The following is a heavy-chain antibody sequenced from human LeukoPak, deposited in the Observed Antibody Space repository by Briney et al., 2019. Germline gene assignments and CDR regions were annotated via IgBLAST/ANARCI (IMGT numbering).Heavy chain of an antibody. J-gene: IGHJ4*02. CDR2: MKKDGSET. D-gene: IGHD3-10*01. CDR1: GFTFSSYS. V-gene: IGHV3-7*01. CDR3: GRHRSGSGTYFIDY. Sequence: GGSLRLSCVVSGFTFSSYSMIWVRQAPGKGLQWVANMKKDGSETKYVESVKGRFTISRDNAKDSLYLQMNSLRAEDTAVYYCGRHRSGSGTYFIDYWGQGTLVSVSS.